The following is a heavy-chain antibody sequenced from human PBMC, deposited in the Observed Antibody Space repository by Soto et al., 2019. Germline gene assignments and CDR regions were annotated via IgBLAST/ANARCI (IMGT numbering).Heavy chain of an antibody. V-gene: IGHV4-34*01. D-gene: IGHD2-8*01. CDR2: INHSGST. J-gene: IGHJ5*01. CDR1: GGSFSGYY. CDR3: ARLIGNSWLDS. Sequence: SETLSLTCAVYGGSFSGYYWTWIRQPPGTGLEWIGEINHSGSTNYNPSLKSRVTISVDTSNNQFSLQLNSVTPDDTAVYYCARLIGNSWLDSWGQGILVTVSS.